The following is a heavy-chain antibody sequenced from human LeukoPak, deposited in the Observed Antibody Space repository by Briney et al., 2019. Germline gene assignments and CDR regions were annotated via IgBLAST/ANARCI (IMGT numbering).Heavy chain of an antibody. CDR2: IYPGDSDT. Sequence: GESLKISCKGSGYSFTSYWIGWVRQMPGKGLEGMGIIYPGDSDTRYSPSFQGQVTISADKSISTAYLQWSSLKASDTAMYYCARQDCSSTSCYLPFDYWGQGTLVTVSS. J-gene: IGHJ4*02. D-gene: IGHD2-2*01. V-gene: IGHV5-51*01. CDR1: GYSFTSYW. CDR3: ARQDCSSTSCYLPFDY.